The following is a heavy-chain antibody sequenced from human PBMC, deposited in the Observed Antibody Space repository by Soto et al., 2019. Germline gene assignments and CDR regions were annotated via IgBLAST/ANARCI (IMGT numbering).Heavy chain of an antibody. CDR3: ARGALRAYYLDY. Sequence: EAQLVESGGGLVQPGGSLRLSCAASGFTFSTYGMHWVRQAPGGGLVWVSRIKGDESNTNYADSVKGRFTISRDNAKNTVYLQMNSLRAEDTAIYYCARGALRAYYLDYWGQGVRVTVSS. CDR1: GFTFSTYG. J-gene: IGHJ4*02. CDR2: IKGDESNT. D-gene: IGHD3-10*01. V-gene: IGHV3-74*01.